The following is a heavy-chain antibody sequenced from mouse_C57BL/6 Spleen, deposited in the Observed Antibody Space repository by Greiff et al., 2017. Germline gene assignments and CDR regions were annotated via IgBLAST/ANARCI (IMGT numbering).Heavy chain of an antibody. CDR3: ARNYDDALFDY. CDR2: IDPSDSET. V-gene: IGHV1-52*01. Sequence: VKLQQPGAELVRPGSSVKLSCKASGYTFTSYWMHWVKQRPIQGLEWIGNIDPSDSETHYNQKFKDKATLTVDKSSSTAYMQLSSLTSEDSAVYYCARNYDDALFDYWGQGTTLTVSS. J-gene: IGHJ2*01. CDR1: GYTFTSYW. D-gene: IGHD2-4*01.